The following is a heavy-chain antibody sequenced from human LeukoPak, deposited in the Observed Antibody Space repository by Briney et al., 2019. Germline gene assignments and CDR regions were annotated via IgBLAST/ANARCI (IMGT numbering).Heavy chain of an antibody. D-gene: IGHD3-22*01. CDR2: IHYSGNP. V-gene: IGHV4-59*01. CDR1: GGSISNYY. J-gene: IGHJ5*02. CDR3: ARGFGDSRGTRFDP. Sequence: PSQTLSLTCTVSGGSISNYYWGWIRQPPGKALEWIRNIHYSGNPNYNPSLKSRVNISLDTSKTQFSLMLTSVTPGDTAVYYGARGFGDSRGTRFDPWGQGILVTVSS.